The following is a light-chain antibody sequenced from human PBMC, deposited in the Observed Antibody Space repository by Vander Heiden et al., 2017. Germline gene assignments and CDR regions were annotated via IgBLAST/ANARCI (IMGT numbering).Light chain of an antibody. V-gene: IGKV3-11*01. CDR2: DAS. CDR3: QQRRNWPLT. CDR1: KDGSSY. J-gene: IGKJ4*01. Sequence: DIVSTHSPATPSFSPGESATLPRSDSKDGSSYLDWYQQKPGQAPKLLIYDASNRATGIPARFSGSGSGTDFTLKISGVEPEDFAVYYCQQRRNWPLTFGRGTKVEIK.